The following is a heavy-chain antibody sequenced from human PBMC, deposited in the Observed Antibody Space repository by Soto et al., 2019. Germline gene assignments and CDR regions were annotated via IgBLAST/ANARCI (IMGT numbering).Heavy chain of an antibody. D-gene: IGHD3-3*01. V-gene: IGHV3-23*01. Sequence: GGSLRLSCEASGFIFRNYAMTWVRQVPGKGLEWVSTISDSGGDTYYADSVKGRFTISRDNSKKMLIVQMNSLRVEDTAVYYCVKDWSGTTCPCMDVWGQGTTVTVSS. J-gene: IGHJ6*02. CDR1: GFIFRNYA. CDR2: ISDSGGDT. CDR3: VKDWSGTTCPCMDV.